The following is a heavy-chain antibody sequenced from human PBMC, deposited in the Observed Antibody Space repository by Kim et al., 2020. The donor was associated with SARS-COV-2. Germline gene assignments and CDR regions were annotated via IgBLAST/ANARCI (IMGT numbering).Heavy chain of an antibody. D-gene: IGHD2-2*01. J-gene: IGHJ4*02. CDR3: AGICGTTSCSDDY. Sequence: YAASGRGRFTTSRDNPKSTVYLQMNSLRAEDTAVYYCAGICGTTSCSDDYWGQGTLVTVSS. V-gene: IGHV3-23*01.